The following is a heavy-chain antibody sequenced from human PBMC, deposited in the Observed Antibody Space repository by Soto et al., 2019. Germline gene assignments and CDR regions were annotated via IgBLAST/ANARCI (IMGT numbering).Heavy chain of an antibody. CDR3: AAHRRWEVLRAFDI. V-gene: IGHV3-23*01. J-gene: IGHJ3*02. CDR1: GFTFSSYA. Sequence: EVQLLESGGGLVEPGGSLRLSCAASGFTFSSYAMTWVRRAPGKGLEGVSAISGSDGRTYYADSVKGRFTSSRDNSKNTRYLHMNRLRAEDTAVYYCAAHRRWEVLRAFDIWGQGTMVTVSS. D-gene: IGHD1-26*01. CDR2: ISGSDGRT.